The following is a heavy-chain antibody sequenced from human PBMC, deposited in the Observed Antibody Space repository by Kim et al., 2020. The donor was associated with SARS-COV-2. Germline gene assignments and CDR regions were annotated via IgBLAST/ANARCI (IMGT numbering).Heavy chain of an antibody. D-gene: IGHD3-10*01. J-gene: IGHJ6*02. CDR1: GYTFTSYY. V-gene: IGHV1-46*01. Sequence: ASVKVSCKASGYTFTSYYMHWVRQAPGQGLEWMGIINPSGGSTSYAQKFQGRVTMTRDTSTSTVYMELSSLRSEDTAVYYCARDPRVRGVIIPYGMDVWGQGTTVTVSS. CDR3: ARDPRVRGVIIPYGMDV. CDR2: INPSGGST.